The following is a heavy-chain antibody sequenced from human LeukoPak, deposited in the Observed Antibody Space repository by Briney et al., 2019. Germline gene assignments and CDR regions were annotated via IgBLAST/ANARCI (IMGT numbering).Heavy chain of an antibody. Sequence: ASVKVSCKASGYTFTGYYMHWVRQAPGQGLEWMGWINPNSGGTNYAQKFQGRVTMTRDTSISTAYMELSRLRSDDTAVYYCASHILGSDYYYYMDVWGKGTTVTISS. J-gene: IGHJ6*03. CDR1: GYTFTGYY. CDR3: ASHILGSDYYYYMDV. D-gene: IGHD2-21*01. V-gene: IGHV1-2*02. CDR2: INPNSGGT.